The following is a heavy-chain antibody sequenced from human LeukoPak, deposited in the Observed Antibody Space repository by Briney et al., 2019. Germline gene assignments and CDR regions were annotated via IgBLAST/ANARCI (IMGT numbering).Heavy chain of an antibody. J-gene: IGHJ5*02. V-gene: IGHV3-21*01. CDR1: GFTFSSYS. CDR2: MSSSSSYI. CDR3: ARDLPSGDDTNWFDP. D-gene: IGHD4-17*01. Sequence: GGSPRLSRAASGFTFSSYSMNWVRQAPGQGLEWVSSMSSSSSYIYYADSVKGRFTISRDNAKNSLYLQMNSLRAEDTAVYYCARDLPSGDDTNWFDPWGQGTLVTVFS.